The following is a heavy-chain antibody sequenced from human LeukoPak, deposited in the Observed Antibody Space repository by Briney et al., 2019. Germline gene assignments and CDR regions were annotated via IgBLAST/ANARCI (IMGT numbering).Heavy chain of an antibody. J-gene: IGHJ4*02. CDR3: AREESSGWHTYRDYFDY. Sequence: PSETLSLTCTVSGGSISSYYWSWIRQPPGKGLEWIGYIYYSGSTNYNPSLKSRVTISVDTSKNQFSLQLNSVTPEDTAVYYCAREESSGWHTYRDYFDYWGQGTLVTVSS. D-gene: IGHD6-19*01. V-gene: IGHV4-59*12. CDR2: IYYSGST. CDR1: GGSISSYY.